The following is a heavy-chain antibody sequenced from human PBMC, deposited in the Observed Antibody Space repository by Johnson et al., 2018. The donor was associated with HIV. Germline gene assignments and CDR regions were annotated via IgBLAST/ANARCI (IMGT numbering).Heavy chain of an antibody. J-gene: IGHJ3*02. Sequence: VLLVESGGGLVQPGGSLRLSCAASGFTFSSYDMHWVRRGTGKGLEWVSAIGTAGDTYYPGSVKGRFTISRENAKNSLYLQMNSLRAGDTAVYYCARVAVAGTYAFDIWGEGTMVTVSS. CDR2: IGTAGDT. CDR3: ARVAVAGTYAFDI. D-gene: IGHD6-19*01. CDR1: GFTFSSYD. V-gene: IGHV3-13*01.